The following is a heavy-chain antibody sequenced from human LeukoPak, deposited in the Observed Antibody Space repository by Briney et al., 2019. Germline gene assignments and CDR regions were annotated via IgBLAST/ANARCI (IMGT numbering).Heavy chain of an antibody. CDR1: GGTFSSYA. D-gene: IGHD2-8*01. Sequence: ASVKFSCKASGGTFSSYAISWVRQAPGQGLEWMGGIIPIFGTANYAQKFQGRVTITADESTSTAYMELSSLRSEDTAVYYCARVTRGGYCTNGVCSYDPFDICVYGTMGTVS. CDR2: IIPIFGTA. J-gene: IGHJ3*02. V-gene: IGHV1-69*13. CDR3: ARVTRGGYCTNGVCSYDPFDI.